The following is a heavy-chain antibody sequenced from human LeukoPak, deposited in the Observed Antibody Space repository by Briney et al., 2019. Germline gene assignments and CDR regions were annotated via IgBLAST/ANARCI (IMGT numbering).Heavy chain of an antibody. CDR2: IYYSGST. CDR1: GGSISSYY. CDR3: ARHIVVVPAAIVDGMDV. D-gene: IGHD2-2*01. Sequence: SATLSLTCTVSGGSISSYYWSWIRQPPRKGLEWIGYIYYSGSTNYNPSLKSRVTISVDTSKNQFSLKLSSVTAADTAVYYCARHIVVVPAAIVDGMDVWGQGTTVTVSS. J-gene: IGHJ6*02. V-gene: IGHV4-59*08.